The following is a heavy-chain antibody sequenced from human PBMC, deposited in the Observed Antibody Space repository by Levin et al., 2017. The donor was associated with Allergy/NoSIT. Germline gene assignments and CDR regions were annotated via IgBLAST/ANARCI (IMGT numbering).Heavy chain of an antibody. D-gene: IGHD3-10*01. J-gene: IGHJ5*02. CDR2: IKQDGSEK. Sequence: PGESLKISCAASGFSLSNYEVSWVRQAPGKGLEWVANIKQDGSEKDNVDSVMGRFTISRDDAKNSVYLQLNSLRAEDTAVYYCARLNRRGFWENWFDPWGQGTLVIVSP. CDR1: GFSLSNYE. V-gene: IGHV3-7*01. CDR3: ARLNRRGFWENWFDP.